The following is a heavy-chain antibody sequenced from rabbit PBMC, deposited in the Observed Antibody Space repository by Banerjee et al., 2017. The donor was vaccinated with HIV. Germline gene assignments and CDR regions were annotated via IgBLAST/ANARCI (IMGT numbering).Heavy chain of an antibody. Sequence: QEQLKETGGGLVQPGGSLTLSCTASGFSFSSGYDLCWVRQAPGKGLEWIGCIWTGDGGPYYASWAKGRFTISKTLTTVTLQMTSLTATDTATYFCARARGGSYYTTYFNVWGPGTLVTVS. CDR3: ARARGGSYYTTYFNV. D-gene: IGHD8-1*01. V-gene: IGHV1S45*01. CDR1: GFSFSSGYD. CDR2: IWTGDGGP. J-gene: IGHJ4*01.